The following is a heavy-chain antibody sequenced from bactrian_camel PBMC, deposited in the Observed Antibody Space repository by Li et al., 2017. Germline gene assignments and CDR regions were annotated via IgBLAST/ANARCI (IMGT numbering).Heavy chain of an antibody. Sequence: VQLVESGGGHVQAGGSLRLSCAISGRSNENYFLAWFRQPPGKEREGVAAMYTGFGGGNTYYDDSVKGRFTISKDEDENVLYLQMDMLRPEDTAMYYCAATFGPVAAGPLKSTAFDIWGQGTQVTVS. J-gene: IGHJ4*01. V-gene: IGHV3S32*01. CDR1: GRSNENYF. CDR2: MYTGFGGGNT. CDR3: AATFGPVAAGPLKSTAFDI. D-gene: IGHD6*01.